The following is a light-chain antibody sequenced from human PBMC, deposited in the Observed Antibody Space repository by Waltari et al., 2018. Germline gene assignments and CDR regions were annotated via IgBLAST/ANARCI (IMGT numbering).Light chain of an antibody. CDR1: QSISTY. J-gene: IGKJ5*01. Sequence: AIRMTQSPSSLSASTGDSVTIACRANQSISTYLAWYQQKPGKAPNLLIYASSTLQTAVSQRFSGSGSGTDFTLTISCLQSEDFATYYCQQYYSYPITFGQGTRLE. V-gene: IGKV1-8*01. CDR3: QQYYSYPIT. CDR2: ASS.